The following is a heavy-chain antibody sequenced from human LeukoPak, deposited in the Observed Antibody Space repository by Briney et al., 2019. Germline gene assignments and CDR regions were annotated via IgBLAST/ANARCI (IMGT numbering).Heavy chain of an antibody. CDR2: INHSGST. D-gene: IGHD3-3*01. CDR3: ARDITIFGVVGPVYYYYMDV. CDR1: GGSFSGYY. V-gene: IGHV4-34*01. J-gene: IGHJ6*03. Sequence: SETLSLTCAVYGGSFSGYYWSRIRQPPGKGLEWIGEINHSGSTNYNPSLKSRVTISVDTSKNQFSLKLSSVTAADTAVYYCARDITIFGVVGPVYYYYMDVWGKGTTVTVSS.